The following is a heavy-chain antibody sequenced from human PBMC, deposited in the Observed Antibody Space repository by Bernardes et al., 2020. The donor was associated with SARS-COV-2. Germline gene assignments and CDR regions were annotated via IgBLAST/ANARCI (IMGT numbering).Heavy chain of an antibody. J-gene: IGHJ6*02. CDR2: IYSSGTT. V-gene: IGHV4-39*01. CDR1: GGSISNSNYY. D-gene: IGHD2-21*02. CDR3: AGSSCGRDCYIGGLRSWDYGMDV. Sequence: SETLSLTCTVSGGSISNSNYYWGWIRQPPGKGLEWFGSIYSSGTTYYNPSLQRRVTKSLDTSKNQFSLRLTSVTAADTAVYYCAGSSCGRDCYIGGLRSWDYGMDVWGQGTTVTVSS.